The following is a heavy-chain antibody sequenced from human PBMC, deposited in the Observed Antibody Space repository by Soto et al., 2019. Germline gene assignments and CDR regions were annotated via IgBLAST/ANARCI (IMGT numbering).Heavy chain of an antibody. CDR1: GGTFSSYA. V-gene: IGHV1-69*12. D-gene: IGHD3-22*01. CDR2: IIPMFGTA. Sequence: QVQLVQSGAEVKKPGSSVKVSCKTSGGTFSSYAISWVRQAPGQGLEWMGGIIPMFGTANYAQKFQGRVTNTADESTSTAYMELSSLISEDTAVYYCARSRANYYDSRGYYYSTFDYWGQGTLVTGSS. J-gene: IGHJ4*02. CDR3: ARSRANYYDSRGYYYSTFDY.